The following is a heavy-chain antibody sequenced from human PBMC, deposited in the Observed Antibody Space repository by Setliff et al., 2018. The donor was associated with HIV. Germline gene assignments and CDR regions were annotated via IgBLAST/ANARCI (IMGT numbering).Heavy chain of an antibody. CDR2: IYSGSGAT. Sequence: GGSLRLSCEASGFTFGSYTMSWVRQAPGKGLEWLSVIYSGSGATNYADSVKGRYSISRDNSQNTLFLQIDSLTVEDTAVYYCARPRVAYSYGSLDYWGQGTLVTVSS. J-gene: IGHJ4*02. CDR1: GFTFGSYT. CDR3: ARPRVAYSYGSLDY. D-gene: IGHD5-18*01. V-gene: IGHV3-23*03.